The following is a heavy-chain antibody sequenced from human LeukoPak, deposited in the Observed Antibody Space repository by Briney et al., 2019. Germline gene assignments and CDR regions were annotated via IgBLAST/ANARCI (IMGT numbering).Heavy chain of an antibody. V-gene: IGHV4-59*01. CDR3: ARRMGRAALVYFDY. D-gene: IGHD3-10*01. CDR2: IYYIGST. Sequence: SETLSLTCTVSGGSISSYYWSWIRQPPGKGLEWIGYIYYIGSTNYNPSLKSRVTISVDTSKNQLSLKLSSVTAADTAVYYCARRMGRAALVYFDYWGQGTLVTVSS. J-gene: IGHJ4*02. CDR1: GGSISSYY.